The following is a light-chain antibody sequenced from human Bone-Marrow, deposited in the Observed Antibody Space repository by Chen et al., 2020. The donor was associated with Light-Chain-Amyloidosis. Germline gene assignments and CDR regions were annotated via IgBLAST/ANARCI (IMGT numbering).Light chain of an antibody. J-gene: IGLJ3*02. CDR1: NIGSTS. Sequence: SSVLTQPSSVSVAPGQPATLAGGGNNIGSTSVHWYQQTPGQAPLLVVYDDSDRPSGIPERLSGSNSGNTATLTISRVEAGDEADYYCQVWDRSSDRPVFGGGTKLTVL. CDR3: QVWDRSSDRPV. CDR2: DDS. V-gene: IGLV3-21*02.